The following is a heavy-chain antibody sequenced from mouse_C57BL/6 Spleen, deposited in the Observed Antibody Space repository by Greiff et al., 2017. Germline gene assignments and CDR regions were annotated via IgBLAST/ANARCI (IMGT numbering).Heavy chain of an antibody. CDR2: IYPGDGDT. CDR1: GYAFSSSW. CDR3: AQDYHYYGSSYGYFDY. J-gene: IGHJ2*01. V-gene: IGHV1-82*01. Sequence: QVQLQQSGPELVKPGASVKISCKASGYAFSSSWMNWVKQRPGKGLEWIGRIYPGDGDTNYNGKFKGKATLTADKSSSTAYMQLSSLTSEDSAVYFCAQDYHYYGSSYGYFDYWGKGTTLTVSS. D-gene: IGHD1-1*01.